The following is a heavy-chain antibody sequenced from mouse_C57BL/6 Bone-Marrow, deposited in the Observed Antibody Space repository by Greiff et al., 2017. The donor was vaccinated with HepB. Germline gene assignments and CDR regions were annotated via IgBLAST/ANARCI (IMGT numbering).Heavy chain of an antibody. J-gene: IGHJ3*01. V-gene: IGHV6-6*01. Sequence: EVQVEESGGGLVQPGGSMKLSCAASGFTFSDAWMDWVRQSPAKGLEWVAEIRNKANNHATYYAESVKGRFTISKDDSKSSVYLQMNSLRAEDTGIYYCRGTTVVGAFAYWGQGTLVTVAA. CDR3: RGTTVVGAFAY. D-gene: IGHD1-1*01. CDR1: GFTFSDAW. CDR2: IRNKANNHAT.